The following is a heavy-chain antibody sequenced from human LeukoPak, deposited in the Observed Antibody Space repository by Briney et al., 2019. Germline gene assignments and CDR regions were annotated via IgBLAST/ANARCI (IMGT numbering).Heavy chain of an antibody. D-gene: IGHD3-22*01. Sequence: PGGSLRLSCAASGFTFNKFAMSWVRQAPGKGLEWVSGIIENGGETYYADSVRGRFTISRDNSKNTLYLQMNSLRAEDTAVYYCAKGVNYYDSRYYWGQGTLVTVSS. V-gene: IGHV3-23*01. J-gene: IGHJ4*02. CDR2: IIENGGET. CDR1: GFTFNKFA. CDR3: AKGVNYYDSRYY.